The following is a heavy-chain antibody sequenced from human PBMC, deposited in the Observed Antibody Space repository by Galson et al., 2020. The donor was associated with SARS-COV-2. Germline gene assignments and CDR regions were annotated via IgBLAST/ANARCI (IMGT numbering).Heavy chain of an antibody. V-gene: IGHV4-39*07. D-gene: IGHD1-26*01. Sequence: SETLSLTCSVSGGSISSSTYYWVWIRQPPGRGLEWLGSIFYVGNTYYNSSLTSRVTISIDTSKNQFSLDLSSVTAADTAFYNCARHRESLDATTGFDYWGRGTLVTVSS. J-gene: IGHJ4*02. CDR1: GGSISSSTYY. CDR2: IFYVGNT. CDR3: ARHRESLDATTGFDY.